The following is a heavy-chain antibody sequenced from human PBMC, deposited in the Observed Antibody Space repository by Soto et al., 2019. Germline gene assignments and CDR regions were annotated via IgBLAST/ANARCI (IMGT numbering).Heavy chain of an antibody. CDR2: INHSGST. CDR1: GGSFSGYY. CDR3: ARGGVRGVINAVGY. Sequence: QVQLQQWGAGLLKPSETLSLTCAVYGGSFSGYYWSWIRQPPGKGLEWIGEINHSGSTNYNPSLKSRVTISVDTSKNQFSLKLSSVTAADTAVYYCARGGVRGVINAVGYWGQGTLVTVSS. J-gene: IGHJ4*02. V-gene: IGHV4-34*01. D-gene: IGHD3-10*01.